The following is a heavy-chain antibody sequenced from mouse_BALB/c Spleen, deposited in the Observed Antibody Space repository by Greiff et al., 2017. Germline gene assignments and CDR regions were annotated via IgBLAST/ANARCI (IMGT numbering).Heavy chain of an antibody. CDR1: GFTFSSYG. V-gene: IGHV5-6-3*01. J-gene: IGHJ2*01. CDR3: ARALYDYDGPNYFDD. Sequence: EVNVVESGGGLVQPGGSLKLSCAASGFTFSSYGMSWVRQTPDKRLELVATINSNGGSTYYPDSVKGRFTISRDNAKNTLYLQMSSLKSEDTAMYYCARALYDYDGPNYFDDWGQGTTLTVSS. D-gene: IGHD2-4*01. CDR2: INSNGGST.